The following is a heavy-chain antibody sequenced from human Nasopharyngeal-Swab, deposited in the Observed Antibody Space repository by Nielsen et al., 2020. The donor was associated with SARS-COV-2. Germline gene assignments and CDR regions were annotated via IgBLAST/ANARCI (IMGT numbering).Heavy chain of an antibody. V-gene: IGHV4-39*07. D-gene: IGHD4-17*01. CDR1: GASISSSINY. CDR2: VSYSGTA. J-gene: IGHJ4*02. Sequence: GSLRLSCTVSGASISSSINYWGWMRQSPQKGLEWIGTVSYSGTANYNPSLNSRVTISVDTSKNQFSLKLISVTAADTAVYYCARDESGDYLGLPFDYWGQGTLVTVSS. CDR3: ARDESGDYLGLPFDY.